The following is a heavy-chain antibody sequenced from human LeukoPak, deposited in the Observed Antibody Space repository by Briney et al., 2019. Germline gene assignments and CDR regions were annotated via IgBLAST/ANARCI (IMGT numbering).Heavy chain of an antibody. CDR2: IHYSGSS. CDR1: GGSISTYY. V-gene: IGHV4-59*01. D-gene: IGHD6-13*01. J-gene: IGHJ4*02. CDR3: ARGAAATY. Sequence: SETLSLTCAVSGGSISTYYWSWIRQPPGKGLEWIGYIHYSGSSNYNPSLKSRVTISLDTSKNQFSLKLSSVTAADTAVYYCARGAAATYWGQGSLVTVSS.